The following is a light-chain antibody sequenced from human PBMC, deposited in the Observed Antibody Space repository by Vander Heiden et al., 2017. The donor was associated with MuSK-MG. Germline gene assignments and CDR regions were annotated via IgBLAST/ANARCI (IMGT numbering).Light chain of an antibody. Sequence: QSVLSQPPSASGTPGQKVTISCSGSSSNIGSNYVFWYHQLPGTAPKLLMSSTDQRPSGVPDRFSGAKSGTSASLAISGLRSEDEADYFCAAWDDSLSGLLFGGGTKLTVL. V-gene: IGLV1-47*01. CDR2: STD. J-gene: IGLJ2*01. CDR3: AAWDDSLSGLL. CDR1: SSNIGSNY.